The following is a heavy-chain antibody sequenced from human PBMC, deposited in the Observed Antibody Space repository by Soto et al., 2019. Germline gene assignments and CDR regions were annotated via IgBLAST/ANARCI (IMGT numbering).Heavy chain of an antibody. CDR1: GYPISSGNY. CDR3: RSSTSCYDESCVDV. D-gene: IGHD2-2*01. V-gene: IGHV4-38-2*01. J-gene: IGHJ6*02. Sequence: TSETLSLTCAVSGYPISSGNYWAWIRQPPGRGLEWIGSLYHIGSTHYNTSLKSRVTISVDTSKNHFSLELSSVTAADTAIYYCRSSTSCYDESCVDVWGQGTMVTVSS. CDR2: LYHIGST.